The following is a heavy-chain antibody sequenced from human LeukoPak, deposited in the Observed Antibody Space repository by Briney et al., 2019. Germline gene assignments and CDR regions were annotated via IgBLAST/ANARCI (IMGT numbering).Heavy chain of an antibody. J-gene: IGHJ4*02. CDR1: GFTFSSYW. CDR2: IKQDGSEK. D-gene: IGHD6-19*01. V-gene: IGHV3-7*01. Sequence: GGSLRLSCAASGFTFSSYWMRWVREAPGKGLEWLANIKQDGSEKYYLDSVKGRFTISRDKAENTLYLQMNSLRAEDTAVYYCAKDAALEYQSGWKNFDYWGQGTLVTVSS. CDR3: AKDAALEYQSGWKNFDY.